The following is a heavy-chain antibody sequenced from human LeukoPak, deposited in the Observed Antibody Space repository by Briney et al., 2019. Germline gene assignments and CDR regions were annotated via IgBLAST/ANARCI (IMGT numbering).Heavy chain of an antibody. V-gene: IGHV1-3*01. Sequence: ASVKVSCKASGYTFTSYAMHWVRQAPGQRLEWMGWINAGNGNTKYSQKFQGRVTITRDTSASTAYMELSSLRSEDTAVYYCARDRGGTGDFDYWGQGTLVTVSS. D-gene: IGHD1-1*01. CDR1: GYTFTSYA. CDR3: ARDRGGTGDFDY. J-gene: IGHJ4*02. CDR2: INAGNGNT.